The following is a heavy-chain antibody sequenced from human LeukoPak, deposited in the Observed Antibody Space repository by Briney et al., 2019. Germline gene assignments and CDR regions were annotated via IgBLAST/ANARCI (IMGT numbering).Heavy chain of an antibody. Sequence: SQTLSLTCTVSGGSVTSGDYYWSWIRQHPGKGLEWIGYIYYSGSTYYNPSLKSRVTISVDTSKNQFSLKLSSVTAADTAVYYCARERYGDYDFDYWGQGTLVTVSS. CDR1: GGSVTSGDYY. CDR3: ARERYGDYDFDY. J-gene: IGHJ4*02. D-gene: IGHD4-17*01. V-gene: IGHV4-31*03. CDR2: IYYSGST.